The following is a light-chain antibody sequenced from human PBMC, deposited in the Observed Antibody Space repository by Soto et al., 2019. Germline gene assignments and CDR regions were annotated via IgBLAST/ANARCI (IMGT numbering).Light chain of an antibody. J-gene: IGLJ2*01. CDR3: CSYAGSSSWV. CDR1: SSDVGSYNL. Sequence: QSALTQPASVSGSPGQSITISCTGTSSDVGSYNLVSWYQHHRGKAPKVIIYEDSKRPSGASNRFSGSKSGNTASLKISGLQAEDEADYYCCSYAGSSSWVFGGGTKLTVL. V-gene: IGLV2-23*01. CDR2: EDS.